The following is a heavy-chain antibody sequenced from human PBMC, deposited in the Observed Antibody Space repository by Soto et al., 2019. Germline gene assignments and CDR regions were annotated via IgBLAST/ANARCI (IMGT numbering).Heavy chain of an antibody. CDR2: ITAATGTT. Sequence: EVQLLESGGGLVQPGGSLRLSCAASGFTFGSDGMTWFRQAPGKGLECVSGITAATGTTYYADSVKGRFTISRDLSTNTLFLQMNSLRAADSAVYYCAKAKGRSNFYYSGLDVWGQGTTVTVSS. V-gene: IGHV3-23*01. D-gene: IGHD1-26*01. CDR3: AKAKGRSNFYYSGLDV. CDR1: GFTFGSDG. J-gene: IGHJ6*02.